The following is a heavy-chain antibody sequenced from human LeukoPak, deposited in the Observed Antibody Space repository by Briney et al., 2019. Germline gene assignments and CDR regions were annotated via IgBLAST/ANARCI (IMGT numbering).Heavy chain of an antibody. CDR1: GFTFDDYA. CDR2: ITGDGGST. CDR3: ARESETSGWYDY. J-gene: IGHJ4*02. Sequence: PGGSLRLSCAASGFTFDDYAMHWVRQAPGKGLQWFSLITGDGGSTYYADSVKGRFTISRDNSKNSLYLQMNSLRTGDTALYYCARESETSGWYDYWGQGTLVTVSS. D-gene: IGHD6-19*01. V-gene: IGHV3-43*02.